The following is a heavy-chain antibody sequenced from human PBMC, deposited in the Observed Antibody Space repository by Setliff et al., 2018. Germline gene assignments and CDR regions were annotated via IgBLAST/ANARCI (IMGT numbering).Heavy chain of an antibody. V-gene: IGHV3-20*04. CDR1: GFTFDDYG. CDR2: INWNGGST. Sequence: GGSLRLSCAASGFTFDDYGMSWVRQAPGKGLEWVSGINWNGGSTGYADSMKGRFTISRDNAKNSLYLQMNSLRAEDTAVYYCASAGHSGSWFPFDAFHIWGQGTMVTVSS. D-gene: IGHD6-13*01. CDR3: ASAGHSGSWFPFDAFHI. J-gene: IGHJ3*02.